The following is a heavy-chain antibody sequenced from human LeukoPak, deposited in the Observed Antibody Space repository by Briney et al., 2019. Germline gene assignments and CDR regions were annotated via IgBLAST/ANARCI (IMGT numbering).Heavy chain of an antibody. J-gene: IGHJ4*02. Sequence: PGGSLRLSCAASGFTFSSYWMHWVRQAPGKGLVWVSRINSDGSSTSYADSVKGRFTISRDNAKNTLYLQTNSLRAEDTAVYYCATSSGYYLDFDYWGQGTLVTVSS. CDR3: ATSSGYYLDFDY. D-gene: IGHD3-22*01. CDR1: GFTFSSYW. V-gene: IGHV3-74*01. CDR2: INSDGSST.